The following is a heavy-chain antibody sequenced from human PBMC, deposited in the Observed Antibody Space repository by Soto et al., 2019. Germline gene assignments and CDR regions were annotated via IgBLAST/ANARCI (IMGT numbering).Heavy chain of an antibody. Sequence: GSLRLSCAASGFTFSSYAMSWVRQAPGKGLEWVSAISGSGGSTYYADSVKGRFTISRDNSKNTLYLQMNSLRAEDTAVYYCAKDRRYSSGWYQGSMFDYWGQGTLVTVSS. CDR3: AKDRRYSSGWYQGSMFDY. CDR2: ISGSGGST. V-gene: IGHV3-23*01. D-gene: IGHD6-19*01. J-gene: IGHJ4*02. CDR1: GFTFSSYA.